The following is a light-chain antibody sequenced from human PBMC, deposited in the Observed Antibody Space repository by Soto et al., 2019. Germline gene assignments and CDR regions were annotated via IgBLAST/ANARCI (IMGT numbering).Light chain of an antibody. Sequence: EIVLTQSPGTLTLSPGERATLSCRASQSVSSSYLAWHQQKPGQAPRLLIYGASSSATGIPDRFSGSGSGTDFALTFTRLEPEDFAVYYCQQYGSSPPWTFGQGTKVEIK. CDR2: GAS. V-gene: IGKV3-20*01. CDR3: QQYGSSPPWT. CDR1: QSVSSSY. J-gene: IGKJ1*01.